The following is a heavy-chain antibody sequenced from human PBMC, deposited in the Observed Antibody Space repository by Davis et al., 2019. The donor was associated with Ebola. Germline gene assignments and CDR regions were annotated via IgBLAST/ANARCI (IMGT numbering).Heavy chain of an antibody. CDR1: GGSISSYY. V-gene: IGHV4-59*08. CDR2: IYYSGST. CDR3: ARLSGGVGTTTVFDY. Sequence: GSLRLSCTASGGSISSYYWSWIRQPPGKGLEWIGYIYYSGSTHYNPSSTRRVTISVDTSKNQFSLKLTSVTAADTAVYYCARLSGGVGTTTVFDYWGQGTRVTVSS. D-gene: IGHD1-26*01. J-gene: IGHJ4*02.